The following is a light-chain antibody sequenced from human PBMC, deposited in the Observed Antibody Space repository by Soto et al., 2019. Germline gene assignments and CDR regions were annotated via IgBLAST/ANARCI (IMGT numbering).Light chain of an antibody. CDR3: GTWDSSLSAV. CDR1: SSNIGNNY. J-gene: IGLJ2*01. CDR2: DNN. V-gene: IGLV1-51*01. Sequence: QSVLTQPPSVSAAPGQKVTISCSGSSSNIGNNYVSWYQQLLGTAPKLLIYDNNKRPSGIPDRFSGSKSGTSATLGITGLQTGDEADYYCGTWDSSLSAVFGGGTKVT.